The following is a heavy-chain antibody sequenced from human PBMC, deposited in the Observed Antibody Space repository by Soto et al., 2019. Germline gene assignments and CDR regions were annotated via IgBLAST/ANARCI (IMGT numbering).Heavy chain of an antibody. V-gene: IGHV4-61*05. D-gene: IGHD7-27*01. CDR2: IYYSGST. CDR3: AAEARPNYYFDY. Sequence: PSETLSLTCTVSGGSISSSSYYWGWIRQPPRKGLEWIGYIYYSGSTNYNPSLKSRVTISVDTSKNQFSLKLSSVTAADTAVYYCAAEARPNYYFDYWGQGTLVTVSS. J-gene: IGHJ4*02. CDR1: GGSISSSSYY.